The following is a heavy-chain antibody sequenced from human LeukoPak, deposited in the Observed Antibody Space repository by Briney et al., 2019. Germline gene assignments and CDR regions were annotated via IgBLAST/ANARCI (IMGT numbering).Heavy chain of an antibody. D-gene: IGHD3-10*01. CDR2: INRSGST. J-gene: IGHJ4*02. CDR3: ARVSDSGVGRYFDY. Sequence: SETLSLTCAVYGGSFSGHYWTWIRQPPGKGLEWIGEINRSGSTNYNPSLKSRVTISVDTSKNQFSLKLTFVTAADTAIYYCARVSDSGVGRYFDYWGQGTLVTVSS. CDR1: GGSFSGHY. V-gene: IGHV4-34*01.